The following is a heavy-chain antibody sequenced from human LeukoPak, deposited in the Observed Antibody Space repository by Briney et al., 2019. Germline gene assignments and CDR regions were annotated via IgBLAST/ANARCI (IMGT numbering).Heavy chain of an antibody. CDR3: ARRLGGTSTGFDY. CDR1: GGSISRCY. V-gene: IGHV4-59*08. J-gene: IGHJ4*02. D-gene: IGHD2-2*01. Sequence: PSETLSLTCTVSGGSISRCYWSWIRQPPGKGLEWIGSIHYSGSTTYNPSLKSRVTISVDTSKNQFSLKLSSVTAADTAVYYCARRLGGTSTGFDYWGQGTLVTVSS. CDR2: IHYSGST.